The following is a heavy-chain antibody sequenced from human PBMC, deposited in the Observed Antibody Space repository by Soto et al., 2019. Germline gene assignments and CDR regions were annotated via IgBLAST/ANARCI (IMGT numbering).Heavy chain of an antibody. Sequence: PGGSLRLSCVVSGYTFSSYAVTWVRQAPEEGLEWVSTISGSGDSTFYADSVKGRFTISRDNSRNTLYLQMNSLRVDDTAVYFCAKDYRFTVVLGNNWFDPWGQGTLVTVSS. J-gene: IGHJ5*02. CDR1: GYTFSSYA. CDR2: ISGSGDST. D-gene: IGHD3-10*01. CDR3: AKDYRFTVVLGNNWFDP. V-gene: IGHV3-23*01.